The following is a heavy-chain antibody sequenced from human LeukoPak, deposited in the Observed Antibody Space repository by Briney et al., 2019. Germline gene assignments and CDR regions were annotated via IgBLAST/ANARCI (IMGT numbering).Heavy chain of an antibody. D-gene: IGHD3-22*01. V-gene: IGHV4-38-2*01. CDR1: GYSISSGYY. CDR3: ARVGDNDSSGYYKGNY. J-gene: IGHJ4*02. CDR2: IYHSGST. Sequence: SETLSLTCAVSGYSISSGYYWGWIRQPPGKGLERIGSIYHSGSTYYNPSLNSRVTISVDTSKNQFSLKLSSVTAADTAVYYCARVGDNDSSGYYKGNYWGQGTLVTVSS.